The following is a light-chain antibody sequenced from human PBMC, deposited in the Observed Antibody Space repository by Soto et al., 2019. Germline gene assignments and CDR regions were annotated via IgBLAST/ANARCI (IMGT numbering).Light chain of an antibody. CDR1: QAIGNY. CDR3: QNHNNAPWT. V-gene: IGKV1-27*01. CDR2: AAS. J-gene: IGKJ1*01. Sequence: DIQMTQSPSSLSASVGDRVTITCRASQAIGNYLAWYQQKSGKVPKLLIYAASTLQSGVPSRFSGSRSGTDFTLTISSLQPEDVATYYCQNHNNAPWTFGQGTKVEIQ.